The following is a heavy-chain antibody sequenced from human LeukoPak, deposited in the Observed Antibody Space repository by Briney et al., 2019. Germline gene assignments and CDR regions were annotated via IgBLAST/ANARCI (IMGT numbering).Heavy chain of an antibody. CDR2: IKIKTDGGTI. CDR3: TTFPSSGWSLAPDDY. J-gene: IGHJ4*02. V-gene: IGHV3-15*01. Sequence: GGSLRLSCVASGFTFSKAWLSWVRQAPGKGLEWVGRIKIKTDGGTIDYATPVEGRFIISRDDSTNTLFLQMNSLKTEDTAVYYCTTFPSSGWSLAPDDYWGQGTLVTVSS. D-gene: IGHD6-19*01. CDR1: GFTFSKAW.